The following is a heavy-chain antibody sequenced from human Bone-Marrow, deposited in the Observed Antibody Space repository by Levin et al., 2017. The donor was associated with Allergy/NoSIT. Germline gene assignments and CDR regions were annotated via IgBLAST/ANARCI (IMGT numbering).Heavy chain of an antibody. V-gene: IGHV3-53*01. D-gene: IGHD2-15*01. CDR1: GFSVRDKY. CDR2: VYSSGTT. Sequence: GESLKISCGASGFSVRDKYMSWVRQAPGKGLEWVAVVYSSGTTYYADSVRGRFSILRDISENTLSLQMNTLRADDTAVYYCTSCEGVGSGGSCDYFDYWGQGTLVTVSS. J-gene: IGHJ4*02. CDR3: TSCEGVGSGGSCDYFDY.